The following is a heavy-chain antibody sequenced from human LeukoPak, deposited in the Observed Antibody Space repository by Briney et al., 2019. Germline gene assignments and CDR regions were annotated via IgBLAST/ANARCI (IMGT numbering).Heavy chain of an antibody. CDR3: AGPLYPSGQFDY. CDR1: GFTVSSNY. V-gene: IGHV3-53*01. J-gene: IGHJ4*02. D-gene: IGHD3-10*01. Sequence: GGSLRLSCAASGFTVSSNYMSWVRQAPGKGLEWVSVIYSGGSTYYADSVKGRFTISRDNSKKTLYLQMNNLRAEDTAVYYCAGPLYPSGQFDYWGQGTLVTVSS. CDR2: IYSGGST.